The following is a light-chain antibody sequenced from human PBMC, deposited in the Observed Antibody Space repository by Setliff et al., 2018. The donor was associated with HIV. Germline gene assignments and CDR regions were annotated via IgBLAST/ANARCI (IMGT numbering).Light chain of an antibody. J-gene: IGKJ1*01. V-gene: IGKV1-27*01. CDR3: QHFKSAPVT. CDR2: GAF. Sequence: DIQMTQSPSSLCASAGDRVTITCRASQDIGSYLAWYQQKPGRVPKLLIYGAFTLQSGVPSRFSGSGSGTDFTLTISSLQPEDVATYYCQHFKSAPVTFGQGTK. CDR1: QDIGSY.